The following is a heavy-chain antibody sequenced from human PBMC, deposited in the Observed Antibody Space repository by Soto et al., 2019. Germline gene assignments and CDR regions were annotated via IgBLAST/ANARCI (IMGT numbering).Heavy chain of an antibody. D-gene: IGHD3-10*01. CDR1: GFTFSSYG. J-gene: IGHJ4*02. CDR2: ISYDGSNK. CDR3: AKDQGLLWFGELLYYFDY. Sequence: QVQLVESGGGVVQPGRSLRLSCAASGFTFSSYGMHWVRQAPGKGLEWVAVISYDGSNKDYADSVKGRFTISRDNSKNTLYLQMNSLRAEDTAVYYCAKDQGLLWFGELLYYFDYWGQGTLVTVSS. V-gene: IGHV3-30*18.